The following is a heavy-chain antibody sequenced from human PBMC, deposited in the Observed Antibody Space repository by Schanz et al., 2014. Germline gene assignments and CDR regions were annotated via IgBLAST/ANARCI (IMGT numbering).Heavy chain of an antibody. D-gene: IGHD6-6*01. CDR3: ARVGRDYISSSVLDSLHY. CDR1: GFTFSSYA. V-gene: IGHV3-23*04. CDR2: IRGSGGGT. J-gene: IGHJ4*02. Sequence: EVQLVESGGGLVQPGGSLTLSCAASGFTFSSYAMSWVRQPPGKGLEWVSSIRGSGGGTDYADSVKGRFTISRDNTKNTLFLQMNNLRPEDTAMYFCARVGRDYISSSVLDSLHYWGQGSLVTVS.